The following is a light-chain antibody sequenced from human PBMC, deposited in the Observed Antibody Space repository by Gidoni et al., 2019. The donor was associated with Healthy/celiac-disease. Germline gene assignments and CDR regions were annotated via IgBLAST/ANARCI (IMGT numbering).Light chain of an antibody. CDR3: QQSYSTPLT. CDR1: QSISRY. Sequence: DIQMTQSPSSLSASVGDRVTSTCLASQSISRYLNWYQQKPGKAPSRFSGSGSGTDFTLTISSLQPEDFATYYCQQSYSTPLTFGGGTKVEIK. J-gene: IGKJ4*01. V-gene: IGKV1-39*01.